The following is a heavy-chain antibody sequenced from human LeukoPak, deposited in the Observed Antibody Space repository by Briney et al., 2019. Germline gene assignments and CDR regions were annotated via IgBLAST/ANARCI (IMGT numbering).Heavy chain of an antibody. CDR2: IIPIFGTA. D-gene: IGHD3-22*01. CDR3: ARWRGSSGPTLGGFDY. V-gene: IGHV1-69*01. CDR1: GGTFSSYA. Sequence: SVKVSCKASGGTFSSYAISWVRQAPGQGLEWMGGIIPIFGTANYAQKFQGRVTITADESTSPAYMELSSLRSEDTAVYYCARWRGSSGPTLGGFDYWGQGTLVTVSS. J-gene: IGHJ4*02.